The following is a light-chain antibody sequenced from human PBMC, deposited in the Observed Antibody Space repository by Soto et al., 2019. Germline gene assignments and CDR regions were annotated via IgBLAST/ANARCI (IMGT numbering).Light chain of an antibody. CDR3: QHSHSTPLT. V-gene: IGKV1-39*01. Sequence: DIQMTQSPSSLSASAGDRVTITCRASQSIASHLNWYQQKPGKAPKLLIYTASSLQSGVPSRFSGNESGTDFPLTISSLQPEDFATYSCQHSHSTPLTFGGGTKVDIK. CDR1: QSIASH. J-gene: IGKJ4*01. CDR2: TAS.